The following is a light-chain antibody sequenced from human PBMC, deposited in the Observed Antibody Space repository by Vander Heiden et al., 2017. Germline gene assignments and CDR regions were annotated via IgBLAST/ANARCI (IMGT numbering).Light chain of an antibody. V-gene: IGLV2-8*01. CDR2: EVT. J-gene: IGLJ1*01. CDR3: SSYAGNNNKV. Sequence: QSALAQPPPASGSPGQSAAISCTGSSSDVGGYEYVSWYQHHPGKAPKLIIYEVTKRSSGVPDRFSGSKSGNTASLTVSGLQAEDEADYYCSSYAGNNNKVFGTGTKVTVL. CDR1: SSDVGGYEY.